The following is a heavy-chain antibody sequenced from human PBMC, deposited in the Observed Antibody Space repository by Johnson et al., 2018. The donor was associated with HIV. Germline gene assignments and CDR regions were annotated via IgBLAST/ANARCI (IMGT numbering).Heavy chain of an antibody. CDR2: ISWNSGSI. CDR1: GFTFDDYA. J-gene: IGHJ3*02. CDR3: AKGVWGSHSIDAFDI. Sequence: VQLVESGGGLVQPGRSLRLSCAASGFTFDDYAMHWVRQAPGKGPEWVSGISWNSGSIGYADSVKGRFTISRDNAKNSLYLQMNSLRAEDTALYYCAKGVWGSHSIDAFDIWGQGTMVTVSS. V-gene: IGHV3-9*01. D-gene: IGHD3-16*01.